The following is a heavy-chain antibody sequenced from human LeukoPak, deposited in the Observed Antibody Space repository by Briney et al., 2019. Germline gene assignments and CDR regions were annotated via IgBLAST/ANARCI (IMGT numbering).Heavy chain of an antibody. CDR3: ARHWSTGLVSY. Sequence: SETLSLTCTVSGGSISSSSYYWGWIRQPPGKGLEWIGYIYNSGTTNYNPSLKSRVTISVDTSKNQFSLNLSSVTAADTAVYYCARHWSTGLVSYWGQGTLVTVSS. CDR2: IYNSGTT. CDR1: GGSISSSSYY. D-gene: IGHD3-10*01. V-gene: IGHV4-61*05. J-gene: IGHJ4*02.